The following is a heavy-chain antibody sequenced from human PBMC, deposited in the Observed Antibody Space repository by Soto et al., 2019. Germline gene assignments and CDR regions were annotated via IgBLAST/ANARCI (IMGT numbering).Heavy chain of an antibody. V-gene: IGHV4-30-2*05. D-gene: IGHD3-10*01. CDR1: GGSISSGGYS. CDR3: ASMVREQDYYYYGMDV. CDR2: IYYSGST. Sequence: SETLSLTCAVSGGSISSGGYSWSWIRQPPGKGLEWIGYIYYSGSTYYKPSLKSRVTISVDTSKNQFSLKLSSVTAADTAVYYCASMVREQDYYYYGMDVWGQGTTVTVSS. J-gene: IGHJ6*02.